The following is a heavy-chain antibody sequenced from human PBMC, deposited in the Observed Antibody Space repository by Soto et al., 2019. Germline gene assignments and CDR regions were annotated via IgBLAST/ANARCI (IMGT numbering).Heavy chain of an antibody. J-gene: IGHJ4*02. CDR2: INHSGST. D-gene: IGHD3-10*01. V-gene: IGHV4-34*01. CDR3: ARERARGMVRGRIDY. Sequence: QVQLQQWGAGLLKPSETLSLTCAVYGGSFSGYYWSWIRQPPGKGLEWIGEINHSGSTNYNPSLKRRGTISVDTSKNQCSLQLSSVTAAATAVYYCARERARGMVRGRIDYWGQGTLVTVSS. CDR1: GGSFSGYY.